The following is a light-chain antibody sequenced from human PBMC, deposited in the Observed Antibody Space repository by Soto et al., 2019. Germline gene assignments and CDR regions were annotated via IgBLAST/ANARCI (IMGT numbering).Light chain of an antibody. CDR3: QQSYSSTWT. J-gene: IGKJ1*01. CDR2: AAS. V-gene: IGKV3-20*01. Sequence: EMVLTQSPGTLSLSPGDRATLSCRASQSVSNDYVAWVQQKPGQTPRLLIYAASSLQSGVPSRFSGSGSGTDFTLTISSLHPEDFATYYCQQSYSSTWTFGQGTKVDIK. CDR1: QSVSNDY.